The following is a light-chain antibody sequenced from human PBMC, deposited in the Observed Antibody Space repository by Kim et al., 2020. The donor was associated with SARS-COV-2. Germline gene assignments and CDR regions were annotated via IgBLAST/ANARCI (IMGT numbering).Light chain of an antibody. V-gene: IGKV3-20*01. Sequence: EIVLTQSPGTLSLSPGERATLSCRASQSVRSSYLAWYQQKPGQAPRLLIYGAYNRATGIPDRFSGSGSGTDFTLTISRLEPEDFAVYYCQQYGSSRTFGQGTKLEI. CDR1: QSVRSSY. CDR2: GAY. J-gene: IGKJ2*02. CDR3: QQYGSSRT.